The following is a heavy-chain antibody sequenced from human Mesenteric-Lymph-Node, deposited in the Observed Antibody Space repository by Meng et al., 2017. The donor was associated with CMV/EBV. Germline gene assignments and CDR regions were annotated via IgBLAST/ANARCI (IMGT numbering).Heavy chain of an antibody. CDR2: ISGSGDST. Sequence: GESLKISCAASGFTFSSYAINWVRQAPGKGLEWVSTISGSGDSTYYADSVKGRFTISRDNSKNTLYLQMNSLRVEDTAVYSCAKGSGRYYDYFDYWGQGTLVTVSS. CDR3: AKGSGRYYDYFDY. V-gene: IGHV3-23*01. CDR1: GFTFSSYA. D-gene: IGHD1-26*01. J-gene: IGHJ4*02.